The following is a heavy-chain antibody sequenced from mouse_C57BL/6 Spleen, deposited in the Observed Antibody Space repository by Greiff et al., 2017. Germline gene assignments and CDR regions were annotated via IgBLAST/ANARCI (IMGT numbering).Heavy chain of an antibody. V-gene: IGHV1-59*01. CDR1: GYTFTSYW. D-gene: IGHD1-1*01. Sequence: QVQLQQPGAELVRPGTSVKLSCKASGYTFTSYWMHWVKQRPGQGLEWIGVIDPSDSYTNYNQKFKGKATLTVDTSSSTAYMQLSSLTSEDSAVYDCARETTVVVDYWGQGTSVTVSS. CDR2: IDPSDSYT. J-gene: IGHJ4*01. CDR3: ARETTVVVDY.